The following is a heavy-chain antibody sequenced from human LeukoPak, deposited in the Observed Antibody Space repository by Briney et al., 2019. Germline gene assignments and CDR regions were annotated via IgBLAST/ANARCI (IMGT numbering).Heavy chain of an antibody. Sequence: GRSLRLSCAASGFTFSNAWMSWVRQAPGKGLEWVGRIKSKTDGGTTDYAAPVKGRFTISRDDSKNTLYLQVNSLKTEDTAVYYCTTNIHYDSSGRPFDYWGQGTLVTVSS. CDR2: IKSKTDGGTT. V-gene: IGHV3-15*01. D-gene: IGHD3-22*01. CDR1: GFTFSNAW. CDR3: TTNIHYDSSGRPFDY. J-gene: IGHJ4*02.